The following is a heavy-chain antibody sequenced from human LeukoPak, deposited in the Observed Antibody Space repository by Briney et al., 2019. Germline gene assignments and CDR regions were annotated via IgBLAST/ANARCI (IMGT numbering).Heavy chain of an antibody. CDR3: ARVPGIVGASGY. Sequence: ASVKVSCKASGYTFTGYYMHWVRQAPGQGLAWMGWINPNSGGTNYAQKFQGRVTMTRDTSISTAYMELSRLRSDDTAVYYRARVPGIVGASGYWGQGTLVTVSS. J-gene: IGHJ4*02. V-gene: IGHV1-2*02. CDR2: INPNSGGT. CDR1: GYTFTGYY. D-gene: IGHD1-26*01.